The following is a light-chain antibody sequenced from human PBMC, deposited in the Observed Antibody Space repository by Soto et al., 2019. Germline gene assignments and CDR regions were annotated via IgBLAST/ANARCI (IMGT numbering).Light chain of an antibody. V-gene: IGKV3-15*01. Sequence: EKVMTQSPATLSVSPGERATLSCRASQSVNSNLAWYQQKPGQAPRLLLYGASTRATGIPARFSGSASGTEFTLTISILQSEDSAFYYCQQYNDWPLTFGGGTKVDIK. CDR3: QQYNDWPLT. CDR1: QSVNSN. J-gene: IGKJ4*01. CDR2: GAS.